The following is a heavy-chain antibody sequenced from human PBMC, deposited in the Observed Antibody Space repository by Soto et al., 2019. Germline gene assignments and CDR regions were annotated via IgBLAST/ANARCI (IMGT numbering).Heavy chain of an antibody. CDR1: GGSISSTSYC. CDR2: VYNSGST. CDR3: ARLPYYDTPPVTFDI. V-gene: IGHV4-39*01. Sequence: PSETLSLTCTVSGGSISSTSYCWNWIRQPPGKGLEWIGYVYNSGSTHYNPSLKSRVTISVDTSKNQFSLKLNSVTAADTAVYYCARLPYYDTPPVTFDIWGQGAMVTVSS. J-gene: IGHJ3*02. D-gene: IGHD3-22*01.